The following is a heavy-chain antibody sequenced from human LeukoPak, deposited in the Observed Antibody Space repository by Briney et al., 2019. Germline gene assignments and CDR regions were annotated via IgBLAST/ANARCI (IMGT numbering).Heavy chain of an antibody. Sequence: GGSLRLSCAASGFTFGSYSMNWVRQAPGKGLEWVSYISSSSSTIYYADSVKGRFTISRDNAKNSLYLQMNSLRAEDTAVYYCARGKAQGLFAKYYFDYWGQGTLVTVSS. J-gene: IGHJ4*02. CDR2: ISSSSSTI. CDR3: ARGKAQGLFAKYYFDY. CDR1: GFTFGSYS. V-gene: IGHV3-48*01.